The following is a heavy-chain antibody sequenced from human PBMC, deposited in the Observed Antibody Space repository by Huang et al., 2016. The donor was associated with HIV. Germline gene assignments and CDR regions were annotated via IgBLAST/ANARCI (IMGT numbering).Heavy chain of an antibody. CDR3: ARLTSGWYQDY. Sequence: QVQLVQSGPEVKKPGASVKGSCQTSGYIFSNYDINWVRQAPGQGLQWMGWLNPNSGKTAYGQNFQGRVTLTRSTSTGAAYMVLNSLTSQDTAVYYCARLTSGWYQDYWGQGTLVTVSS. V-gene: IGHV1-8*01. CDR1: GYIFSNYD. J-gene: IGHJ4*02. CDR2: LNPNSGKT. D-gene: IGHD6-19*01.